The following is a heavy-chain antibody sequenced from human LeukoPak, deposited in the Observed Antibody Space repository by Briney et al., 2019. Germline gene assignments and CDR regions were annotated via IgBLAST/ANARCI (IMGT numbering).Heavy chain of an antibody. V-gene: IGHV3-66*01. D-gene: IGHD3-22*01. Sequence: GGSLRLSCVASGFTISSKYMTWVRQAPGKGLEWVSVIYSGGSTNYADSVKGRFTISRDNSKNTLYLQMNSLRAEDTAVYCCARDPGYYDRSGYYPEYYFDYWGQGTLVTVSP. CDR3: ARDPGYYDRSGYYPEYYFDY. J-gene: IGHJ4*02. CDR2: IYSGGST. CDR1: GFTISSKY.